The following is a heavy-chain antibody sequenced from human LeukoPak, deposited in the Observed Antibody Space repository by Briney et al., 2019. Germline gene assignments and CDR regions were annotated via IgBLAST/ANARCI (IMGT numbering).Heavy chain of an antibody. Sequence: SVKVSCKASGYTFTSYDINWVRQATGQGLEWIGWIVVGSGNTNYAQKFQERVTITRDMSTSTAYMELSSLRSEDTAVYYCAAHSGAAGTFYPDYYYYMDVWGKGTTVTISS. J-gene: IGHJ6*03. CDR3: AAHSGAAGTFYPDYYYYMDV. V-gene: IGHV1-58*02. D-gene: IGHD6-13*01. CDR1: GYTFTSYD. CDR2: IVVGSGNT.